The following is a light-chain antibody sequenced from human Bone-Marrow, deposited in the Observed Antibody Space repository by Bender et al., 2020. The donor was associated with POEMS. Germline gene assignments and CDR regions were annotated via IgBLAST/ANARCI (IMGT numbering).Light chain of an antibody. CDR3: CSYAGSSTFFYV. Sequence: QSALAQSASVSASPGQSITISCSGTGSDVGAYDYVSWYQQHPGKAPKLMIYDVSYRPSGISNRFSGSKSGNTASLTISGLQAEDEADYYCCSYAGSSTFFYVFGTGTKVTVL. J-gene: IGLJ1*01. CDR2: DVS. V-gene: IGLV2-23*02. CDR1: GSDVGAYDY.